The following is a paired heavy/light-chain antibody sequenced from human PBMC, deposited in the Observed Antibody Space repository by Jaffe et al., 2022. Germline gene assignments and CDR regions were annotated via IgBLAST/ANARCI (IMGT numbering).Heavy chain of an antibody. V-gene: IGHV4-59*01. CDR3: ASTSTQVPAAIPYFDY. CDR1: GGSISSYY. CDR2: IYYSGST. Sequence: QVQLQESGPGLVKPSETLSLTCTVSGGSISSYYWSWIRQPPGKGLEWIGYIYYSGSTNYNPSLKSRVTISVDTSKNQFSLKLSSVTAADTAVYYCASTSTQVPAAIPYFDYWGQGTLVTVSS. D-gene: IGHD2-2*01. J-gene: IGHJ4*02.
Light chain of an antibody. CDR2: WAS. CDR1: QSVLYSSNNKNY. J-gene: IGKJ3*01. Sequence: DIVMTQSPDSLAVSLGERATINCKSSQSVLYSSNNKNYLAWYQQKPGQPPKLLIYWASTRESGVPDRFSGSGSGTDFTLTISSLQAEDVAVYYCQQYYSTPPTFGPGTKVDIK. V-gene: IGKV4-1*01. CDR3: QQYYSTPPT.